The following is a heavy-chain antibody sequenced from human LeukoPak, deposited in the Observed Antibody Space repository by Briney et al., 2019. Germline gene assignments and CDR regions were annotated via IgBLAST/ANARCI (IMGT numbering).Heavy chain of an antibody. J-gene: IGHJ6*02. CDR1: GGSISSYY. Sequence: SETLSLTCTVYGGSISSYYWSWIRQPPGKGLEWIGYIYYSGSTNYNPSLKSRVTISVDTSKNQFSLKLSSVTAADTAVYYCARDRQYYGMDVWGQGTTVTVSS. CDR3: ARDRQYYGMDV. V-gene: IGHV4-59*01. CDR2: IYYSGST.